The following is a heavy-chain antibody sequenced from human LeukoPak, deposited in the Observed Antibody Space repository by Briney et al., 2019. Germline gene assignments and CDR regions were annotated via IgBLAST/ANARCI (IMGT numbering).Heavy chain of an antibody. CDR3: AIGDLYYYGSGRYYRFDY. CDR2: INHSGST. J-gene: IGHJ4*02. Sequence: SETLSLTCAVYGGSFSGYYWSWIRQPPAKGLEWIGEINHSGSTNYNPSLKSRVTISVDTSKNQFSLKLSSVTAADTAVYYCAIGDLYYYGSGRYYRFDYWGQGTLVTVSS. CDR1: GGSFSGYY. D-gene: IGHD3-10*01. V-gene: IGHV4-34*01.